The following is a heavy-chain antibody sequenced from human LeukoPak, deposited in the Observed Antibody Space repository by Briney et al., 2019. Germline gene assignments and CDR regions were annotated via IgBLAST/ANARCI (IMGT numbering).Heavy chain of an antibody. CDR1: DHTFTSYG. D-gene: IGHD6-19*01. J-gene: IGHJ4*02. Sequence: ASVKVSCKASDHTFTSYGISWVRQAPGQGLEWMGWISAYNGNTNYAQKLQGRVTMTTDTSTSTAYMELRSLRSDDTAVYYCARDPDPYSSGWYGYWGQGTLVTVSS. CDR3: ARDPDPYSSGWYGY. CDR2: ISAYNGNT. V-gene: IGHV1-18*01.